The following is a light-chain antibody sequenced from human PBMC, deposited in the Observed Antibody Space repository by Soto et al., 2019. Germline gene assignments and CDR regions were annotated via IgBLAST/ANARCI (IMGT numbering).Light chain of an antibody. CDR2: LERSGNY. CDR1: SGHSSYI. CDR3: ETWDSNTHRG. J-gene: IGLJ7*01. V-gene: IGLV4-60*02. Sequence: QSVLTQSSSASASLGSSVKLTCTLSSGHSSYIIAWHQQQPGKAPRYLMKLERSGNYNKGSGVPDRFSGSSSGADRYLTISNLQFEDEADYYCETWDSNTHRGFGGGTQLTVL.